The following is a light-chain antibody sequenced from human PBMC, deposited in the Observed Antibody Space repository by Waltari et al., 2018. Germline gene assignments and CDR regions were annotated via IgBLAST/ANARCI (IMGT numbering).Light chain of an antibody. J-gene: IGKJ2*02. Sequence: EIVLTQSPGTLSLSPGERATLSCRASQSVRSSYLAWYQHKPGQAPRLLIYGASSRATGIADRFSGSGSGTDFNLTISRLEPEDFAVDYCQQYGNSPRTFGQGTRLEIK. CDR3: QQYGNSPRT. CDR1: QSVRSSY. CDR2: GAS. V-gene: IGKV3-20*01.